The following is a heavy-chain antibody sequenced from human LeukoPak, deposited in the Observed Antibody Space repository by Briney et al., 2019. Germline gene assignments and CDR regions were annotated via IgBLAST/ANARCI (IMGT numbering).Heavy chain of an antibody. J-gene: IGHJ4*02. D-gene: IGHD6-13*01. CDR1: GVSIGSNTHF. CDR2: IYYSGTT. V-gene: IGHV4-39*01. CDR3: ARQKAAASLYHFGY. Sequence: SETLSLTSNVSGVSIGSNTHFWGWIRQPPGKRLGWIGSIYYSGTTYYNPSLERRVTISVDTSKNRFSLRLSFVTAADTAIYYCARQKAAASLYHFGYWGQGALVTVSS.